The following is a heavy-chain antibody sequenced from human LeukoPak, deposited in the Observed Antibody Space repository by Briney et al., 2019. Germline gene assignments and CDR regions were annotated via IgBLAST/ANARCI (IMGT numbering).Heavy chain of an antibody. V-gene: IGHV4-59*08. J-gene: IGHJ5*02. D-gene: IGHD2-2*02. Sequence: SETLSLTCTVSGGSISSYYWSWIRQPPGKGLEWMGYIYYSGSTNYNPSLKSRVTISVDTSKNQLSLKLSSVTAADTAVYYCARHAGYCSSTSCYTGGYNWFDPWGRGTLVTVSS. CDR1: GGSISSYY. CDR3: ARHAGYCSSTSCYTGGYNWFDP. CDR2: IYYSGST.